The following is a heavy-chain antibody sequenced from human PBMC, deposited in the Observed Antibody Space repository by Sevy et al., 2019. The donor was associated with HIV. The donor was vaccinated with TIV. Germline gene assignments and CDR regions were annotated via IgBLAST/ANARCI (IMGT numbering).Heavy chain of an antibody. D-gene: IGHD1-1*01. V-gene: IGHV3-48*01. Sequence: GGSLRLSCAASGFTFSSYSMNWVRQAPGKGLEWVSYISSSRSTIYYADSVKGRFTISRDNAKNSLYLQMTSLRAEDTSVYYCARKVENDYWGQGTLVTVSS. CDR1: GFTFSSYS. CDR2: ISSSRSTI. J-gene: IGHJ4*02. CDR3: ARKVENDY.